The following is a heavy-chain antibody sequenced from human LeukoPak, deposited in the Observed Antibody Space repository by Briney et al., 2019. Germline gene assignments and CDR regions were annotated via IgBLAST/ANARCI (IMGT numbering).Heavy chain of an antibody. CDR3: ARRYYDSSGYYYFDY. V-gene: IGHV5-51*01. D-gene: IGHD3-22*01. Sequence: GKSLMISCKGSGYSLTSYWIGRMRPMPGKALEWMGIIYPGDSDTRYSPSFQGEVTISADKSISTAYLQWSSLKASDTAMYYCARRYYDSSGYYYFDYCGQVTLVTVSS. CDR1: GYSLTSYW. CDR2: IYPGDSDT. J-gene: IGHJ4*02.